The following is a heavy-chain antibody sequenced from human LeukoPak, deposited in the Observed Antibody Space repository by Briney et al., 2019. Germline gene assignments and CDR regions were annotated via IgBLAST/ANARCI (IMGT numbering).Heavy chain of an antibody. V-gene: IGHV4-34*01. J-gene: IGHJ4*02. CDR3: AREGGGFDY. CDR2: INHSGST. Sequence: SETLSLTCAVYGGSFSGYYWSWIRQPPGKGLEWIGEINHSGSTNYIPSLKSRVIMSVDTSKNQFSLKLTSVTAADTAVYYCAREGGGFDYWGQGTLVTVSS. CDR1: GGSFSGYY. D-gene: IGHD3-16*01.